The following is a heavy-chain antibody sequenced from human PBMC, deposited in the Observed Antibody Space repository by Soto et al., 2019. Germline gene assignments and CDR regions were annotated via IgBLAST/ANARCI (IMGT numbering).Heavy chain of an antibody. CDR2: IIPIFGTA. Sequence: QVQLVQSGAEVKKPGSSVKVSCKASGGTFSSYAISWVRQAPGQGLEWMGGIIPIFGTANYAQKFQGRVTITADESTSTAYMERSSLRSEDTAVYYCARAGVGDCVGRYYYGMDVWGQGTTVTVSS. CDR3: ARAGVGDCVGRYYYGMDV. D-gene: IGHD2-21*02. J-gene: IGHJ6*02. CDR1: GGTFSSYA. V-gene: IGHV1-69*01.